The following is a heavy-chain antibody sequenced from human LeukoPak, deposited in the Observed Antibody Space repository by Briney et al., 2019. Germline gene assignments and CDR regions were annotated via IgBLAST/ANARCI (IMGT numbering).Heavy chain of an antibody. CDR2: LNSDGITT. V-gene: IGHV3-74*01. CDR1: GFTFSRYW. J-gene: IGHJ4*02. D-gene: IGHD3-3*01. Sequence: GGSLRLSCAASGFTFSRYWMHWVRQAPGKGLVWVSRLNSDGITTIYADSVKGRFTISRDNAKNTLYLQMNSLTGEDTAVYYCARGSGYSVLDYWGQGTLVTVSS. CDR3: ARGSGYSVLDY.